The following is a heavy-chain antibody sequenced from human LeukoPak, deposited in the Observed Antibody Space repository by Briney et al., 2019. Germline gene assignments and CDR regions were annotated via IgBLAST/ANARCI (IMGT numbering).Heavy chain of an antibody. D-gene: IGHD2/OR15-2a*01. CDR3: AKDSAKKYDDY. Sequence: GGSLRLSCAASGFTVSSNYMSWVRQAPGKGLEWVSAISGSGGSTYYADSVKGRFTISRDNSKSTLYLQLNSLRAEDTAVYYCAKDSAKKYDDYWGQGTLVTVSS. V-gene: IGHV3-23*01. CDR2: ISGSGGST. CDR1: GFTVSSNY. J-gene: IGHJ4*02.